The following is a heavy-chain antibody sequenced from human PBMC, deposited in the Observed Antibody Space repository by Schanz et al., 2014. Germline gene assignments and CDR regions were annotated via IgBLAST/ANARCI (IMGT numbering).Heavy chain of an antibody. CDR2: VFPNGIT. D-gene: IGHD1-1*01. CDR1: GGSIRSGTYY. J-gene: IGHJ2*01. V-gene: IGHV4-61*02. CDR3: ARDTTWRLDL. Sequence: QVQLQESGPGLVKPSQTLSLTCTVSGGSIRSGTYYWSWIRQPAGKALEWVGRVFPNGITNYNPSDKIRGTISLDPTRIQFSLTLASLAAADAAVYYCARDTTWRLDLWGRGTLVTVSS.